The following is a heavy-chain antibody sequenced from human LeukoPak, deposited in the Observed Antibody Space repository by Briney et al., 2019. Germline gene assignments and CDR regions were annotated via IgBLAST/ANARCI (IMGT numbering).Heavy chain of an antibody. D-gene: IGHD4-17*01. V-gene: IGHV3-30*01. Sequence: GGSLRLSCAASGFTFSNYAMNWVRQAPGKGLEWVAAISYDGSNKYYADSVRGRFTISRDNSKNTLNLQMNSLRAEDTAVYYCASQNDYGDYIGYWGQGTLVTVSS. J-gene: IGHJ4*02. CDR2: ISYDGSNK. CDR3: ASQNDYGDYIGY. CDR1: GFTFSNYA.